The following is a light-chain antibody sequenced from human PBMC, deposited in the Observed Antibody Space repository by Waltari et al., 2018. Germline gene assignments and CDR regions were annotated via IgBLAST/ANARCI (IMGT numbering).Light chain of an antibody. V-gene: IGLV1-47*01. CDR3: ATWDDSLSGPV. CDR1: SSNIGNNF. J-gene: IGLJ3*02. Sequence: QSVLTQAPSESGTPGQTVTISCSGSSSNIGNNFVYWYKQVPGMAPKLLIYKNDQRPSGVPDRFSGSKSGSSDSLAISGLRSEDEADYYCATWDDSLSGPVFGGGTNLTVL. CDR2: KND.